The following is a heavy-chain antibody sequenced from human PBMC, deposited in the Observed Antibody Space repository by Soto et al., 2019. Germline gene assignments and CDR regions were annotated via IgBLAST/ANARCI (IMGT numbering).Heavy chain of an antibody. CDR3: ARPHSHLSHAMDV. CDR2: VYYTGST. Sequence: PSETLSLTCTVSGGSISTSSYYWGWVRQPPGKGLEWIGSVYYTGSTHYNPSLKSRVAISVGRSKNQFYLRLSSVTAADTSVYYCARPHSHLSHAMDVWGQGSTVTVSS. CDR1: GGSISTSSYY. V-gene: IGHV4-39*01. J-gene: IGHJ6*02.